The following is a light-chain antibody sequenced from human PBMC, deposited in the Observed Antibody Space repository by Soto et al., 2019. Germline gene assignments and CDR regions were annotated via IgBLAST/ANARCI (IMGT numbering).Light chain of an antibody. CDR1: QSVSID. CDR3: QLYKKWPLT. V-gene: IGKV3-15*01. Sequence: ENVMTQPPCTLSLSPGDRATLSCRASQSVSIDLAWYQQTPGQAPRLLIDGASTRATGIPVRFSGSASGTEFTLTISSLQSEDFTVLYCQLYKKWPLTVGQGTKVDIK. J-gene: IGKJ1*01. CDR2: GAS.